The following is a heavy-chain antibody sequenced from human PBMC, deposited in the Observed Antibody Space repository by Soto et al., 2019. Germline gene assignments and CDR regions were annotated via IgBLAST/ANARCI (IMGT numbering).Heavy chain of an antibody. J-gene: IGHJ4*02. CDR3: ATDRLRGYDNRGFYS. V-gene: IGHV1-18*01. CDR1: GYQFSSYS. CDR2: SDTDNVTR. D-gene: IGHD3-22*01. Sequence: QVQLVQSGAELRKPGASVKVSCKASGYQFSSYSINWVRQAPGQGLEWMGWSDTDNVTRNYAQKFADRVAIPTATSTNTVYMELRSLKADETAIYYCATDRLRGYDNRGFYSWGQGTLVTVSS.